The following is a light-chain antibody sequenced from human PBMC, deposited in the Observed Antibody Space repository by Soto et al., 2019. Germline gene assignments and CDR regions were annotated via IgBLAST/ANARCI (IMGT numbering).Light chain of an antibody. CDR1: QSISSW. J-gene: IGKJ4*01. CDR3: QQYDSYLT. Sequence: DIPMTQSPSTLSASVGDRVTITCRASQSISSWVAWYQQKPGKAPKIMIYKASSFASGVPSRCSGSVSGTEFTLTISSLQPDAFATYYCQQYDSYLTFGGGTKVEIK. CDR2: KAS. V-gene: IGKV1-5*03.